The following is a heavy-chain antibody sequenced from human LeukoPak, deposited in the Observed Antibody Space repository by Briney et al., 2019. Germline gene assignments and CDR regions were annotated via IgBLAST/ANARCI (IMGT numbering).Heavy chain of an antibody. D-gene: IGHD2-15*01. CDR1: GFSFSSYL. CDR2: ISGNGGGT. Sequence: PGGSLRLSCAASGFSFSSYLMSWVRQAPGKGLEWVSTISGNGGGTYYADPVKGRFTISRDNSKNTLYLQMNSLRAEDRALYYCARRLCSGGSCSSFDYWGQGTLVTVSS. CDR3: ARRLCSGGSCSSFDY. V-gene: IGHV3-23*01. J-gene: IGHJ4*02.